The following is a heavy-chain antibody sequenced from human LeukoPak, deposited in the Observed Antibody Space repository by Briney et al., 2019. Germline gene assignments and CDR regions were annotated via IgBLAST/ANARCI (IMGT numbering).Heavy chain of an antibody. CDR3: ARAPQYYDFWSGLSGDY. CDR2: ISYDGSNK. Sequence: PGRSLRLSCAASGFTFSSYAMHWVRQAPGKGLEWVAVISYDGSNKYYADSVKGRFTISRDKSKNTLYLQMNSLRAEDTAVYYCARAPQYYDFWSGLSGDYWGQGTLVTVSS. CDR1: GFTFSSYA. V-gene: IGHV3-30-3*01. J-gene: IGHJ4*02. D-gene: IGHD3-3*01.